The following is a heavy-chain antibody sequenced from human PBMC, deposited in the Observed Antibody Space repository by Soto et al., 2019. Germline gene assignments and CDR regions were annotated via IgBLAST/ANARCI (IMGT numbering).Heavy chain of an antibody. CDR3: ARDIVATTRPVIDY. V-gene: IGHV1-3*01. CDR1: GYTFTSYA. J-gene: IGHJ4*02. CDR2: INAGNGNT. D-gene: IGHD5-12*01. Sequence: ASVKVSCKASGYTFTSYAMHWVRQAPGQRLEWIGWINAGNGNTKYSQKFQGRVTITRDTSASTAYMELSSLRSEDTAVYYCARDIVATTRPVIDYWGQGTLVTVSS.